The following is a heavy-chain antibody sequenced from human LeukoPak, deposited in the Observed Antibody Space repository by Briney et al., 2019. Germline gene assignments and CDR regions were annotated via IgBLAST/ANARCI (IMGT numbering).Heavy chain of an antibody. CDR2: ISGSGGST. V-gene: IGHV3-23*01. CDR3: ARGRYYYDSSDHRHGEAFDI. D-gene: IGHD3-22*01. Sequence: GGSLRLSCAASGFTFSNYAMIWVRQAPGKGLEWVSSISGSGGSTYYADSVKGRFTISRDNSKNTLYLQMNSLRAEDTAVYYCARGRYYYDSSDHRHGEAFDIWGQGTMVSVSP. J-gene: IGHJ3*02. CDR1: GFTFSNYA.